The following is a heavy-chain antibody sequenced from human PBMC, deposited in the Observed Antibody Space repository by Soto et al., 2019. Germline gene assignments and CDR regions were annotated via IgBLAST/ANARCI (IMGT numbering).Heavy chain of an antibody. CDR3: AKYWQEVSGFGMDG. D-gene: IGHD2-15*01. Sequence: EVQLLESGGGLVQPGGSLRLSCVASGLTFSSYAMSWVRQGPGKGLEWVSVISSGGGSTYYADSVKGRFTISRDNSKNTFYLRMNNLRADDTAVYFCAKYWQEVSGFGMDGWVKGPRSPSPQ. J-gene: IGHJ6*01. V-gene: IGHV3-23*01. CDR2: ISSGGGST. CDR1: GLTFSSYA.